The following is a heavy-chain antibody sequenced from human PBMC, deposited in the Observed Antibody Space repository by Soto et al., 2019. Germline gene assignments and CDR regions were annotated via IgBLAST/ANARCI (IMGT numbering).Heavy chain of an antibody. Sequence: GESLKLSCKGSGYSFTNYWIAWVCQLPGKGLEWMGIIYPGDSDTRYSPSFQGQGTTSAVKSISTPYLQRRSLRASDNAMYYCARPRSWGYRLDSYGMDFRGQGTSGTVSS. D-gene: IGHD3-10*01. V-gene: IGHV5-51*01. J-gene: IGHJ6*02. CDR3: ARPRSWGYRLDSYGMDF. CDR1: GYSFTNYW. CDR2: IYPGDSDT.